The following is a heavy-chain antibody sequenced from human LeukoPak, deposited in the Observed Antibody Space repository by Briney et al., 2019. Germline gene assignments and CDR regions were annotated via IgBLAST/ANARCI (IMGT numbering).Heavy chain of an antibody. V-gene: IGHV1-2*06. D-gene: IGHD6-19*01. Sequence: GASVKVSCKASGYTSTGYYMHWVRQAPGQGLEWMGRINPNSGGTNYAQKFQGRVTMTRDTSISTAYMELSRLRSDDTAVYYCARGKAVASRIFDYWGQGTLVTVSS. CDR2: INPNSGGT. CDR3: ARGKAVASRIFDY. CDR1: GYTSTGYY. J-gene: IGHJ4*02.